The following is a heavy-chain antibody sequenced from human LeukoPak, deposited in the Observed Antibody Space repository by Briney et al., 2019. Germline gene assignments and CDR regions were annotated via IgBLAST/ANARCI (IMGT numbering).Heavy chain of an antibody. V-gene: IGHV3-48*04. D-gene: IGHD5-18*01. J-gene: IGHJ4*02. CDR3: ARDPSQLWLDY. CDR1: GFTFSSYS. CDR2: ISSSGSTI. Sequence: GGSLRLSCAASGFTFSSYSMNWVRQAPGKGLEWVSYISSSGSTIYYADSVKGRFTISRDNAKNSLYLQMNSLRAEDTAVYYCARDPSQLWLDYWGQGTLVTVSS.